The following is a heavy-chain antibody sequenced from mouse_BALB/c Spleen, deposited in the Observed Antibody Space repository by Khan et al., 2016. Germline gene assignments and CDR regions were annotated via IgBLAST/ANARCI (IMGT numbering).Heavy chain of an antibody. CDR1: GYTFTTAC. J-gene: IGHJ1*01. D-gene: IGHD2-1*01. CDR3: ARCGNGDNESFDV. Sequence: QIQLVQSGPELKKPCESVRLSCKASGYTFTTACMQRVLRMLGKGMMWIGGKNTYSGGPKYTQDFKGRIAFSLETSASTAFLQFSNLKNEDTATYFCARCGNGDNESFDVWGEGTPVTVSS. V-gene: IGHV9-4*02. CDR2: KNTYSGGP.